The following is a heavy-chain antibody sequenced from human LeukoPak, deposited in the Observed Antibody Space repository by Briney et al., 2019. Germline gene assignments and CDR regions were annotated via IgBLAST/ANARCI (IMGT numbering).Heavy chain of an antibody. V-gene: IGHV4-59*01. CDR1: GGSISSYY. Sequence: SETLSLTCTVSGGSISSYYWSWIRQSPGKGLEWIGYIYCSGSTNYNPSLKSRVTISVDTSKNQFSLKLSSVTAADTAVYYCARARAAAGPSDAFDIWGQGTMVTVSS. CDR2: IYCSGST. J-gene: IGHJ3*02. CDR3: ARARAAAGPSDAFDI. D-gene: IGHD6-13*01.